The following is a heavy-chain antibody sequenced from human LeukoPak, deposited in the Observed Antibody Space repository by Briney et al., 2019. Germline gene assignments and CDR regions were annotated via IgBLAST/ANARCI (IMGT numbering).Heavy chain of an antibody. J-gene: IGHJ4*02. Sequence: GGSLRLSCAASGFTLRGYTMNWVRQAPGKGLEWVSSISSSGSYTYYADSVRGRFTISRDNAKNALYLQMNSLRAEDTAVYYCARDDSVVIDYWGQGTLVTVSS. D-gene: IGHD2-15*01. CDR2: ISSSGSYT. CDR3: ARDDSVVIDY. V-gene: IGHV3-21*01. CDR1: GFTLRGYT.